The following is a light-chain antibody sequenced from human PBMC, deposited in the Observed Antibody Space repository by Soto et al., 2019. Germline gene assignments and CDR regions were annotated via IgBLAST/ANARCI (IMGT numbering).Light chain of an antibody. CDR3: KQYDTYWT. V-gene: IGKV1D-8*03. J-gene: IGKJ1*01. Sequence: VIWMPHSQSLLSASTLSIANISCRMSQGISSYLAWYQQTPGKAPKLLIYAASSLQSGVPSRFSGSGSGTDFTLTISSLQPEDFGTYYCKQYDTYWTFGKGPKGDIK. CDR2: AAS. CDR1: QGISSY.